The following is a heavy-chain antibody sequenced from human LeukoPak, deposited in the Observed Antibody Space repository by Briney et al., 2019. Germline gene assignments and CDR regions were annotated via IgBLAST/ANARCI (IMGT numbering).Heavy chain of an antibody. CDR2: ISGSGGST. CDR1: GFTFSSYA. V-gene: IGHV3-23*01. J-gene: IGHJ4*02. Sequence: GGSLRLSCAASGFTFSSYAMHWVRQAPGKGLEWVSAISGSGGSTYYADSVKGRFTISRDNSKNTLYLQMNSLRAEDTAVYYCAKVAMIVVVITDFDYWGQGTLVTVSS. CDR3: AKVAMIVVVITDFDY. D-gene: IGHD3-22*01.